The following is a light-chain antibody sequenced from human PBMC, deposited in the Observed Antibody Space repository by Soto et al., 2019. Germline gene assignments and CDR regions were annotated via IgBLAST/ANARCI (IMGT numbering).Light chain of an antibody. CDR2: GAS. J-gene: IGKJ5*01. V-gene: IGKV3-20*01. CDR3: QQYGSSPPVT. Sequence: EIGLTQSPGTLSLSPGERATLSCRASQSVSSSYLAWYQQKPGQAPRLLIYGASGRATGIPDRFSGSVSGTDFTLTISRLEPEDFAVYYWQQYGSSPPVTFGQGTRLEIK. CDR1: QSVSSSY.